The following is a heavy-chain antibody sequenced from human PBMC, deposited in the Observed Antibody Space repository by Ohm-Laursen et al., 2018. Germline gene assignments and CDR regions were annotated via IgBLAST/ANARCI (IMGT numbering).Heavy chain of an antibody. Sequence: SLRLSCAASGFTFSDYAMHWVRQAPGKGLEWVALIAYDGTNEKYADSLKGRFTISRDNSENTLFLEMSSLRPEDTAVYYCAKEETHYDYVWGSYRYRYYFDYWGQGTLVTVSS. CDR2: IAYDGTNE. V-gene: IGHV3-30*18. CDR3: AKEETHYDYVWGSYRYRYYFDY. J-gene: IGHJ4*02. D-gene: IGHD3-16*02. CDR1: GFTFSDYA.